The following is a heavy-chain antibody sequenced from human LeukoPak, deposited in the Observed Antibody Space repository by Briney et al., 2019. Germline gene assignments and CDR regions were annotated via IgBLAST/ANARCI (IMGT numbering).Heavy chain of an antibody. Sequence: ASVKVSCKVSGYTLTELSMHWVRQAPGKGLEWMGGFDPEDGETIYAQKLQGRVTMTTDTSTSTAFMELRSLRSDDTAVYYCARERSGYEVDYWGQGTLVTVSS. CDR2: FDPEDGET. J-gene: IGHJ4*02. V-gene: IGHV1-24*01. CDR1: GYTLTELS. CDR3: ARERSGYEVDY. D-gene: IGHD5-12*01.